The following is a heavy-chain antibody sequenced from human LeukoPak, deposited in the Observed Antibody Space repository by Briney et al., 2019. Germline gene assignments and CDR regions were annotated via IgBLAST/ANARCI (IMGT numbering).Heavy chain of an antibody. V-gene: IGHV3-23*01. CDR3: ARGGIAAAGTSYYYYYMDV. CDR1: GFTFSSYA. J-gene: IGHJ6*03. CDR2: ISPRGTT. Sequence: GGSLRLSCAASGFTFSSYAMGWVRQSPRKGLEWVSIISPRGTTYYPDSVKGRFTISRDNSKNTLYLQMNSLRAEDTAVYYCARGGIAAAGTSYYYYYMDVWGKGTTVTISS. D-gene: IGHD6-13*01.